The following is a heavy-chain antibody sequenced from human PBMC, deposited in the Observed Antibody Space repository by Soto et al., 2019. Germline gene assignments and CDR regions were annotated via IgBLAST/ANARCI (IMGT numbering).Heavy chain of an antibody. Sequence: GGSLRLSCTTSGFTFNTYGMHWVRQAPGKGLEWVAIIWYDGSNKYYADSVKGRFTISRDNSRNTLYLQMNSLRAEDTALYYCARPSTVVTPRAAFDIWGQGTMVTVSS. CDR3: ARPSTVVTPRAAFDI. J-gene: IGHJ3*02. CDR1: GFTFNTYG. V-gene: IGHV3-33*08. CDR2: IWYDGSNK. D-gene: IGHD4-17*01.